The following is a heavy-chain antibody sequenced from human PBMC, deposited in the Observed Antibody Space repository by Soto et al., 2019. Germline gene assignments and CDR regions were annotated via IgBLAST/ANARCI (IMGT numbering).Heavy chain of an antibody. D-gene: IGHD2-15*01. CDR1: GDSVSSNSAA. J-gene: IGHJ5*02. Sequence: SQTLSLTCAISGDSVSSNSAAWNWIRQSPSRGLEWLGRTYYRSKWYNDYAVSVKSRITINPDTSKNQFSLQLNSVTPADTAVYYCARDYCSGGSCYSEWFDPRGQGTLVTVSS. CDR3: ARDYCSGGSCYSEWFDP. CDR2: TYYRSKWYN. V-gene: IGHV6-1*01.